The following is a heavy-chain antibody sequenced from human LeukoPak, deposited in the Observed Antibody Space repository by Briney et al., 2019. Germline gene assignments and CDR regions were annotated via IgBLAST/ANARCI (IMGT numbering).Heavy chain of an antibody. Sequence: GGSLRLSCAASGFTVSSNYMSWVRQAPGKGLEWVSVIYSGGSTYYADSVKGRFTISRDNSKNTLYLQMNSLRAEDTAVYYCARSVDSGYDPPGYFDYWGQGTLVTVSS. CDR3: ARSVDSGYDPPGYFDY. CDR2: IYSGGST. CDR1: GFTVSSNY. J-gene: IGHJ4*02. V-gene: IGHV3-53*01. D-gene: IGHD5-12*01.